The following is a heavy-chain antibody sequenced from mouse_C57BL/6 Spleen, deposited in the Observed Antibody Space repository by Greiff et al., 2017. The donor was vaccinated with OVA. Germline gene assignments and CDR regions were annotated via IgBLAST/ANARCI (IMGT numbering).Heavy chain of an antibody. Sequence: EVQRVESGGGLVKPGGSLKLSCAASGFTFSDYGMHWVRQAPEKGLEWVAYISSGSSTIYYADTVKGRFTISRDNAKNTLFLQMTSLRSEDTAMYYCARSRIYYDYDDGAWFAYWGQGTLVTVSA. CDR1: GFTFSDYG. J-gene: IGHJ3*01. CDR3: ARSRIYYDYDDGAWFAY. D-gene: IGHD2-4*01. V-gene: IGHV5-17*01. CDR2: ISSGSSTI.